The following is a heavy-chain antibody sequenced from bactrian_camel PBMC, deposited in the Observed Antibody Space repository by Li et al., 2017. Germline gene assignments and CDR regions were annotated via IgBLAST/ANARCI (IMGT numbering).Heavy chain of an antibody. CDR2: ITSGATIT. D-gene: IGHD6*01. Sequence: DVQLVESGGGLVQPGGSLRLSCAASGFTFSLYAMTWVRQTPGKGLEWVSTITSGATITYYADSVKGRFTISQDNAKNALYLQLNSLKTEDTAMYYCTREDPGAGRADWGQGTQVTVS. V-gene: IGHV3S31*01. J-gene: IGHJ4*01. CDR3: TREDPGAGRAD. CDR1: GFTFSLYA.